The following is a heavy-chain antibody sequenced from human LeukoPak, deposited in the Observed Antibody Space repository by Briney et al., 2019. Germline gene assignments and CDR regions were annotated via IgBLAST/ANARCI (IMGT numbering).Heavy chain of an antibody. J-gene: IGHJ4*02. V-gene: IGHV3-23*01. CDR3: AKPYQWLRFDFDY. CDR2: ISGSGGST. Sequence: PGGSLRLSCAASGFTFSSYAMIWVPQAPGKGLKGFSAISGSGGSTYYAYSVKGRFTISTDNPKNTLYLQMNSLRAEETAVYYCAKPYQWLRFDFDYWGKGPLDSV. D-gene: IGHD5-12*01. CDR1: GFTFSSYA.